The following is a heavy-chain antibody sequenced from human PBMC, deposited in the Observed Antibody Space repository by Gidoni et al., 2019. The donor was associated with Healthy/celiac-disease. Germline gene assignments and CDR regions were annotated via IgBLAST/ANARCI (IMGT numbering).Heavy chain of an antibody. V-gene: IGHV4-59*08. CDR3: ARHPAFSGDFWSGYYPTLFDY. CDR1: GGSISSYY. Sequence: QVQLQESGPGLVKPSETLSLTCTVSGGSISSYYWSWIRQPPGKGLEWIGYIYYSGSTNYNPSLKSRVTISVDTSKNQFSLKLSSVTAADTAVYYCARHPAFSGDFWSGYYPTLFDYWGQGTLVTVSS. D-gene: IGHD3-3*01. CDR2: IYYSGST. J-gene: IGHJ4*02.